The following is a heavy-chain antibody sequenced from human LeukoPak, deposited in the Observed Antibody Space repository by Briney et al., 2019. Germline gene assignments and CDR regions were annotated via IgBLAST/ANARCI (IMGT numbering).Heavy chain of an antibody. CDR2: IYTSGST. CDR1: GGSISSGSYY. Sequence: SQTLSLTCTVSGGSISSGSYYWSWIRQPAGKGLEWIGRIYTSGSTNYNPSLKSRVTISVDTSKNQFSLKLSSVTAADTAVYYCARHGMPYYYYGMDVWGQGTTVTVSS. CDR3: ARHGMPYYYYGMDV. J-gene: IGHJ6*02. D-gene: IGHD1-14*01. V-gene: IGHV4-61*02.